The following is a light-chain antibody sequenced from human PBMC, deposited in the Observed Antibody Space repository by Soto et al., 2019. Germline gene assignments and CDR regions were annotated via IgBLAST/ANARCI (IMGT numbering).Light chain of an antibody. J-gene: IGLJ1*01. CDR2: EVS. CDR1: SSDVGGYKY. Sequence: QSALTQPASVSGSPGQSITISCSGTSSDVGGYKYVSWYQQHPGKAPKLMIYEVSNWPSGVSDRFSGSKSGNTASLTISGLQAEDEADYYCCSYTSSTTYVFGTGTKLTVL. V-gene: IGLV2-14*01. CDR3: CSYTSSTTYV.